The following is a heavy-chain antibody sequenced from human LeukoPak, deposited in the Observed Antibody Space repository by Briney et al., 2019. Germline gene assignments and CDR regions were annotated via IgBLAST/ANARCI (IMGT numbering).Heavy chain of an antibody. Sequence: SETLSLTCAVYGGSFSGYYWSWIRQPPGGGLEWIGGINHSGSTNYNPSLKSRVTISVDTSKNQFSLELSSVTAADTAVYYCARHYGPWGQGTLVTVSS. V-gene: IGHV4-34*01. CDR2: INHSGST. J-gene: IGHJ4*02. D-gene: IGHD3-16*01. CDR3: ARHYGP. CDR1: GGSFSGYY.